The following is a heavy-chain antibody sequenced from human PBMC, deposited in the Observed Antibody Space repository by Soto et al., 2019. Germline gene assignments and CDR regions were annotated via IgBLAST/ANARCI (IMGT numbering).Heavy chain of an antibody. CDR3: ARDPRKTSVTTSIDH. D-gene: IGHD4-17*01. CDR2: IRSNIDGATT. CDR1: GFAYKYAR. J-gene: IGHJ4*02. Sequence: GGSLRLSCAASGFAYKYARMTWVRQAPGKGLEWVGHIRSNIDGATTAYAAPVKGRFTISRDESKNTVDLQMNSLRVEDTAVYYCARDPRKTSVTTSIDHWGQGTQVTVCS. V-gene: IGHV3-15*01.